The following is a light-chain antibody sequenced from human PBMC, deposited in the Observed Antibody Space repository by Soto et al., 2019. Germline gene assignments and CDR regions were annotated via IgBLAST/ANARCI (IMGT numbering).Light chain of an antibody. CDR1: QGISKC. J-gene: IGKJ1*01. V-gene: IGKV1-27*01. CDR3: QEYNNSPWT. Sequence: DIQMTQSPSSLSASVGDRVTITCRASQGISKCLAWYQQQPGKVPKLLIYVASTLQTGVPSRFSGSGSGTEVTLTISSLQPDDVATYYWQEYNNSPWTFGQGTKVEIK. CDR2: VAS.